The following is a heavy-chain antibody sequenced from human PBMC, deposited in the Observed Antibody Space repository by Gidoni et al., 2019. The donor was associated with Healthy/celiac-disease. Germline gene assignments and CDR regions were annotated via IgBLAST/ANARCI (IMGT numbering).Heavy chain of an antibody. CDR2: IIPILGRA. V-gene: IGHV1-69*02. D-gene: IGHD3-9*01. CDR1: GGTFSRYT. J-gene: IGHJ4*02. Sequence: QVQLVQSGAEVKKPWSSVTVSCTASGGTFSRYTIRGVREAAGHWLEWMGSIIPILGRANYAQKVQGRVTITADKSTSTAYMELSSLRYEDTAVYYCAISRGLRYFDWLFPIPLDYWGQGTLVTVSS. CDR3: AISRGLRYFDWLFPIPLDY.